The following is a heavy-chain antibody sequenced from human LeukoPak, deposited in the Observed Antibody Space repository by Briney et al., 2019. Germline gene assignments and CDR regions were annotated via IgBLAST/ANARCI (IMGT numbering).Heavy chain of an antibody. J-gene: IGHJ4*02. CDR1: GFTFSGSA. Sequence: GGSLRLSCAASGFTFSGSALHWVRQASGKGREWVGRIRSTANGYATAYAASVKGRFTISRDDSKNTAYLQMDSLKTEDTAVYYCTGNYYGSGSYADFDYWGQGTLVTVSS. CDR3: TGNYYGSGSYADFDY. V-gene: IGHV3-73*01. CDR2: IRSTANGYAT. D-gene: IGHD3-10*01.